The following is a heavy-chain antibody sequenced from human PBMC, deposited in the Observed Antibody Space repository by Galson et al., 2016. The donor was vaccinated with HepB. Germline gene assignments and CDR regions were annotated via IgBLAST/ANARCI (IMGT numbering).Heavy chain of an antibody. J-gene: IGHJ4*02. CDR1: GFVLSDYG. Sequence: SLRLSCAASGFVLSDYGMAWVRQAPGKGLQWVSGVGGGVGATYYADSVKGRFTISRDNSKNTVYLEMSSLSAEDTAVYYCAKNGGWYVGFFEYRGQGILVTVSS. CDR3: AKNGGWYVGFFEY. CDR2: VGGGVGAT. D-gene: IGHD3-16*01. V-gene: IGHV3-23*01.